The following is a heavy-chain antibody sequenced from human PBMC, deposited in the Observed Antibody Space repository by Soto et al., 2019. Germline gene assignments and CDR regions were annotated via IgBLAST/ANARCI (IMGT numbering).Heavy chain of an antibody. D-gene: IGHD4-17*01. CDR3: ATFTVTSYYFDY. J-gene: IGHJ4*02. CDR2: IIPIFGTA. V-gene: IGHV1-69*13. CDR1: GGTFSSYA. Sequence: SVKVSCKASGGTFSSYAINWVRQAPGQGLEWMGGIIPIFGTANYAQKFQGRVTITADGSTSTAYMELSSLRSEDTAVYYCATFTVTSYYFDYWGQGTLVTVSS.